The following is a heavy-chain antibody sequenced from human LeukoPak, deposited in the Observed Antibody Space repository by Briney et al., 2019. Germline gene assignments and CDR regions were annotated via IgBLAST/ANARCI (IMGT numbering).Heavy chain of an antibody. CDR1: GGSISSSSYY. J-gene: IGHJ4*02. V-gene: IGHV4-39*07. D-gene: IGHD1-26*01. CDR3: ARSGGSHSDY. Sequence: SETLSLTCTVSGGSISSSSYYWGWIRQPPGKGLEWIGNINYSGSTYYNPSLKSRVTISVDTSKNQFSLKLSSVTAADTAVYYCARSGGSHSDYWGQGTLVTVSS. CDR2: INYSGST.